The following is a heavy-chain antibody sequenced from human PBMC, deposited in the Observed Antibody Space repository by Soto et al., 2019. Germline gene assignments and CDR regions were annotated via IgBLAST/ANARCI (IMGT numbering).Heavy chain of an antibody. Sequence: SVKVSCKASGGTFSSYAINWMRQAPGQGLEWMGGIIPIFGTSNYAQKFQGRVTITADESTSTAYMELSSLRSEDTAVYYCARLDSSSWYYWFDPWGQGTLVTVSS. D-gene: IGHD6-13*01. V-gene: IGHV1-69*13. CDR2: IIPIFGTS. CDR1: GGTFSSYA. J-gene: IGHJ5*02. CDR3: ARLDSSSWYYWFDP.